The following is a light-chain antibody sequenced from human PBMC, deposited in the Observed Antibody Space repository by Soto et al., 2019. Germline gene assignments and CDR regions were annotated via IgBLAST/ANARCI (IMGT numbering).Light chain of an antibody. CDR2: DAS. CDR1: QSVSDW. CDR3: QQYNSNHHK. J-gene: IGKJ1*01. Sequence: DIQMTQSPSTLSASVGDRVTVTCRASQSVSDWLAWYQQKPGKAPKLLIYDASNLESGVPSRFSGSGSGTEFTLTISSLQPDDFATYYCQQYNSNHHKFCQGTKVDIK. V-gene: IGKV1-5*01.